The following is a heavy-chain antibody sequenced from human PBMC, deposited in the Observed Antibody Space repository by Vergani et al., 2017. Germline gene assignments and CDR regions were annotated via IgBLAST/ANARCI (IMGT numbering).Heavy chain of an antibody. Sequence: QVQLVQSGAEVKKPGASVKVSCKASGYTFTSYGISWVRQAPGQGLEWMGRINPNSGGTNYAQKFQGRVTMTRDTSISTAYMELSRLRSDDTAVYYCARSMTTVVKGDDHAFDIWGQGTMVTVSS. CDR3: ARSMTTVVKGDDHAFDI. D-gene: IGHD4-23*01. V-gene: IGHV1-2*06. CDR2: INPNSGGT. CDR1: GYTFTSYG. J-gene: IGHJ3*02.